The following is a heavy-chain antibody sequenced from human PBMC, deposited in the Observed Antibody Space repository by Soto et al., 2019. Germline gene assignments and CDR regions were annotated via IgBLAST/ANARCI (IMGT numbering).Heavy chain of an antibody. CDR1: GFTFRSYG. D-gene: IGHD2-21*01. CDR2: ISYDGTNE. V-gene: IGHV3-30*18. CDR3: VKDNVVEVIYYGPSELFF. J-gene: IGHJ4*02. Sequence: LVESGGGVAQSGRSLRLSCATSGFTFRSYGMHWVRQAPGKGLQWVAFISYDGTNEKYVDSVKGRFTVSRDNSMNTLYLQMSSLRAEDTAVYYCVKDNVVEVIYYGPSELFFWGRGTLVTVSS.